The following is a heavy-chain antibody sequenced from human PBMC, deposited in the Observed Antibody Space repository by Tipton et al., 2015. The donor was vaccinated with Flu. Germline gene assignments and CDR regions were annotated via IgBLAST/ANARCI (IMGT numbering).Heavy chain of an antibody. CDR2: IRSKGYGGTT. Sequence: SLRLSCTASGFTFGDYGMSWVRQAPGKGLEWVGFIRSKGYGGTTEYAASVKGRFTISRDDSKSIAYLQMNSLKTEDTAVYYCTVRTYLAAAGPYYFDYWGQGTLVTVSS. CDR3: TVRTYLAAAGPYYFDY. D-gene: IGHD6-13*01. CDR1: GFTFGDYG. V-gene: IGHV3-49*04. J-gene: IGHJ4*02.